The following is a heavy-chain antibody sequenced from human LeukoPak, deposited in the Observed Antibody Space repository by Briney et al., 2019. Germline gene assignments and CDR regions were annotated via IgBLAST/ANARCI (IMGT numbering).Heavy chain of an antibody. J-gene: IGHJ4*02. V-gene: IGHV4-61*02. CDR3: ARVHQGGPEPVDY. CDR2: IYTSGST. Sequence: SETLSLTCTVSGGSISSGSYHWSWIRQPAGKGLEWIGRIYTSGSTNYNPSLKSRVTISVDTSKNQFSLKLSSVTAADTAVYYCARVHQGGPEPVDYWGQGTLVTVSS. CDR1: GGSISSGSYH. D-gene: IGHD1-14*01.